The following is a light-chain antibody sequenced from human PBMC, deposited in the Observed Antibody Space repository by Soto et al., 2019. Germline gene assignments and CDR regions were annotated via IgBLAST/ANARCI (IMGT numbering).Light chain of an antibody. Sequence: QSALTQPASVSGSPGQSITISCTGTRSDIGAYNFVSWYQQHPGEVPKLILYDVNVRPSGVSNRFSGSKSGNTASLTISGLQAEDADDYYCTSWTTSTTMIFGGGTKLTVL. CDR1: RSDIGAYNF. CDR2: DVN. CDR3: TSWTTSTTMI. V-gene: IGLV2-14*03. J-gene: IGLJ2*01.